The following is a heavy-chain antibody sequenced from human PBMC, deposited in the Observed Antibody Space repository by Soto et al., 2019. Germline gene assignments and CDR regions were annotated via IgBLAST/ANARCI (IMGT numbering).Heavy chain of an antibody. J-gene: IGHJ4*02. D-gene: IGHD6-13*01. CDR3: ARQLVSSSWPLDY. CDR1: GYSFTSYW. Sequence: GESLKISCKGSGYSFTSYWISWVRQMPGKGLEWMGRIDPSDSYTNYSPSFQGHVTISADKSISTAYLQWSSLKASDTAMYYCARQLVSSSWPLDYWGQGTLVPVSS. V-gene: IGHV5-10-1*01. CDR2: IDPSDSYT.